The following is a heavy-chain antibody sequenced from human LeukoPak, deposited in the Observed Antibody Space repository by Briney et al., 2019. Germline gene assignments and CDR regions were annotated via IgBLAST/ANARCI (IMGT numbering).Heavy chain of an antibody. CDR2: IYYSGST. V-gene: IGHV4-59*01. Sequence: SETLSLTCTVSGGSISSYYWSWIRQPPGKGLEWIGYIYYSGSTNYNPSLKSRVTISVDTSKNQFSLKLSSVTAADTAVYYCVTTSYCSGGSCYEPKKAHWYFDLWGRGTLVTVSS. CDR3: VTTSYCSGGSCYEPKKAHWYFDL. J-gene: IGHJ2*01. CDR1: GGSISSYY. D-gene: IGHD2-15*01.